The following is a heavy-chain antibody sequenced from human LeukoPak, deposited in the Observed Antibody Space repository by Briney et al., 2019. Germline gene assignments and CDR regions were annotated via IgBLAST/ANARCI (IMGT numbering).Heavy chain of an antibody. J-gene: IGHJ4*02. V-gene: IGHV4-59*01. CDR2: IYYSGST. Sequence: SETLSLTCTVSGASITNYYWGWFRQPPGKGLEWIGYIYYSGSTNYNPSLKSRVTISVDTSKNQFSLKLSSVTAADTAVYYCARESAVAGIIDYWGQGTLVTVSS. CDR1: GASITNYY. CDR3: ARESAVAGIIDY. D-gene: IGHD6-19*01.